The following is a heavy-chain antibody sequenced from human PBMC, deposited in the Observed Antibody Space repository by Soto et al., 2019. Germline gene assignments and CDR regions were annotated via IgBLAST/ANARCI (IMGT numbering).Heavy chain of an antibody. V-gene: IGHV4-31*03. CDR1: GGSISSGGYY. CDR3: ARYGSGSYYSLYYYYGMDV. J-gene: IGHJ6*02. CDR2: VYYSGST. Sequence: QVQLQESGPGLVKPSQTLSLTCTVSGGSISSGGYYWSWIRQHPGKGLEWIGYVYYSGSTYYNPSLKSRVTRSVDTSKNQFSLKLSSVTAADTAVYYCARYGSGSYYSLYYYYGMDVWGQGTTVTVSS. D-gene: IGHD3-10*01.